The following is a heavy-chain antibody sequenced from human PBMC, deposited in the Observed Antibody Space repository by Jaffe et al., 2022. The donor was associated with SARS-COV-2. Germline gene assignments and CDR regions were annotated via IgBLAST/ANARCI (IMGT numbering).Heavy chain of an antibody. D-gene: IGHD3-10*01. CDR1: GFTFSSYW. CDR3: ARGPVGSGYESIDY. J-gene: IGHJ4*02. V-gene: IGHV3-74*01. CDR2: INSDGSST. Sequence: EVQLVESGGGLVQPGGSLRLSCAASGFTFSSYWMHWVRQAPGKGLVWVSRINSDGSSTSYADSVKGRFTISRDNAKNTLYLQMNSLRAEDTAVYYCARGPVGSGYESIDYWGQGTLVTVSS.